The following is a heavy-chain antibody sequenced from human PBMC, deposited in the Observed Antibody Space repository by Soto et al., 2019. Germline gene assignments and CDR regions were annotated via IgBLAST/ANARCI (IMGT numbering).Heavy chain of an antibody. V-gene: IGHV6-1*01. Sequence: KQSQTLSLPCAISGDSVSSNSAAWNWIRQSPSRGLEWLGRTYYRSKWYNDYAVSVKSRITINPDTSKNQFSLQLNSVTPEDTAVYYCARAGIAAAGLYYFDYWGQGTLVTVSS. J-gene: IGHJ4*02. CDR2: TYYRSKWYN. D-gene: IGHD6-13*01. CDR1: GDSVSSNSAA. CDR3: ARAGIAAAGLYYFDY.